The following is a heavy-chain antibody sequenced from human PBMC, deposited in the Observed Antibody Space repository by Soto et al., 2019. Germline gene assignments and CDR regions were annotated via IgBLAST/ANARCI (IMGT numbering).Heavy chain of an antibody. CDR2: IGTAGDT. V-gene: IGHV3-13*01. D-gene: IGHD3-10*01. J-gene: IGHJ6*03. CDR3: ARGAGEAWFGIYYYYYMDV. CDR1: GFTFSSYD. Sequence: PGGSLRLSCAASGFTFSSYDMHWVRQATGKGLEWVSAIGTAGDTYYPGSVKGRFTISRENAKNSLYLQMNSLRAGDTAVYYCARGAGEAWFGIYYYYYMDVWGKGTTVTVSS.